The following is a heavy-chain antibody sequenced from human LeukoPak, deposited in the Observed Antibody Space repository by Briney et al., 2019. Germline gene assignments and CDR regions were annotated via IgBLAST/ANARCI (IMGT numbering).Heavy chain of an antibody. Sequence: ASVKVSFKASGYTFTSYDINWVRQATGQGLEWMGWMNPNSGNTGYAQKFQGRVTITRNTSISTAYMELSSLRSEDTAVYYCATGGYYDFWRGYSPPDVWGKGTTVTVSS. CDR3: ATGGYYDFWRGYSPPDV. J-gene: IGHJ6*04. CDR1: GYTFTSYD. CDR2: MNPNSGNT. D-gene: IGHD3-3*01. V-gene: IGHV1-8*01.